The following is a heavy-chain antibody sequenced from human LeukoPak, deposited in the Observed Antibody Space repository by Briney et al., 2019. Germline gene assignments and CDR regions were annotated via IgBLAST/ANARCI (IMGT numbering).Heavy chain of an antibody. V-gene: IGHV5-51*01. CDR1: GYTFNGFW. J-gene: IGHJ3*02. CDR2: IYPSDSDT. CDR3: AYSSGGGGRYGAFDI. D-gene: IGHD6-19*01. Sequence: GESLKISCKGSGYTFNGFWIAWVRQMPGKGLEWMGIIYPSDSDTKYRPSVQRQVTISADRSINTAYLQWSSLKASYSAMYYCAYSSGGGGRYGAFDIWGQGQKVTVSS.